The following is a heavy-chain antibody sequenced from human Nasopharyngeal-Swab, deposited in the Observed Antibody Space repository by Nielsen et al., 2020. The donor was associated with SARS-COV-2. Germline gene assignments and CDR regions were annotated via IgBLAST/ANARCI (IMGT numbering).Heavy chain of an antibody. CDR1: GFTFDDYT. V-gene: IGHV3-43*01. CDR2: ISWDGGST. J-gene: IGHJ2*01. D-gene: IGHD4-17*01. Sequence: GSLKISCAASGFTFDDYTMHWVRQAPGKGLEWVSLISWDGGSTYYADSVKGRFTISRDNSKNSLYLQMNSLRTEDTALYYCAKAQYGALPRDWYFDLWGRGTLVTVSS. CDR3: AKAQYGALPRDWYFDL.